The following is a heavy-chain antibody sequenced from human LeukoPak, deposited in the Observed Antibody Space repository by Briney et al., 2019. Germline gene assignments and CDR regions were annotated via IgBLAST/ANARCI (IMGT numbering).Heavy chain of an antibody. CDR3: ARVGYCSSTSCYEIDY. CDR2: INPNSGGT. V-gene: IGHV1-2*02. CDR1: GYTFTGYY. Sequence: GASVKVSCKASGYTFTGYYMHWVRQAPGQGLEWMGWINPNSGGTNYAQKFQGRVTMTRDTSISTAYMELSRLRSDDTAVYYCARVGYCSSTSCYEIDYWGQGTLVTVSS. D-gene: IGHD2-2*01. J-gene: IGHJ4*02.